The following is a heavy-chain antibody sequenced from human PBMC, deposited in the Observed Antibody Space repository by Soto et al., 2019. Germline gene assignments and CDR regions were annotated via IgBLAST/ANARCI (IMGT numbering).Heavy chain of an antibody. J-gene: IGHJ4*02. D-gene: IGHD3-22*01. Sequence: GGSLRLSCAASGFTFSNYAMHWVRQAPGKGLEWVALISYDGSNKYYADSVKGRFTISRDNSKNTLYLQMNSLRVEDTAVYYCAREFDSSGSPFDYWGQGTLVTVSS. CDR1: GFTFSNYA. CDR3: AREFDSSGSPFDY. CDR2: ISYDGSNK. V-gene: IGHV3-30-3*01.